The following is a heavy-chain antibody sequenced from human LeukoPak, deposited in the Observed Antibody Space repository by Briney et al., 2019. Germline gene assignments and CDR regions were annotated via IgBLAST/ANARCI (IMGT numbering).Heavy chain of an antibody. D-gene: IGHD1-26*01. CDR2: IHIGGDT. Sequence: ASLRLSCAASGFTVSNNYMTWVRQARGKGLEWVSVIHIGGDTYYADSVKGRFTISRDNSKNTLYLQMNSLRVEDTAVYYCARDLVGATVPDWGQGTLVTVSS. CDR3: ARDLVGATVPD. J-gene: IGHJ4*02. CDR1: GFTVSNNY. V-gene: IGHV3-53*01.